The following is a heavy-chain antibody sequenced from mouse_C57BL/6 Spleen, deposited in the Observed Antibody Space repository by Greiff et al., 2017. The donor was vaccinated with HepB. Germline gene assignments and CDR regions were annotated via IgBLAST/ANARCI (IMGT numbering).Heavy chain of an antibody. V-gene: IGHV1-81*01. CDR3: ARRPYYGSSHWYFDV. Sequence: VQLQQSGAELARPGASVKLSCKASGYTFTSYGISWVKQRTGQGLEWIGEIYPRSGNTYYNEKFKGTATLTADKSSSTAYMELRSLTSEDSAVYFWARRPYYGSSHWYFDVWGTGTTVTVSS. CDR1: GYTFTSYG. D-gene: IGHD1-1*01. J-gene: IGHJ1*03. CDR2: IYPRSGNT.